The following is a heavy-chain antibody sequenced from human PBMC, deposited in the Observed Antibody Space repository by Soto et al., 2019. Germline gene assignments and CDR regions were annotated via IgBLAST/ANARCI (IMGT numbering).Heavy chain of an antibody. V-gene: IGHV1-69*13. D-gene: IGHD3-22*01. Sequence: SVKVSCKASGGTFSSYAISWVRQAPGQGLEWMGGIIPIFGTANYAQKFQGRVTITADESTSTAYMELSSLRSEDTAVYYCARDWDYYNSGGYAFNWFDPWGQGTLVTVSS. CDR2: IIPIFGTA. J-gene: IGHJ5*02. CDR3: ARDWDYYNSGGYAFNWFDP. CDR1: GGTFSSYA.